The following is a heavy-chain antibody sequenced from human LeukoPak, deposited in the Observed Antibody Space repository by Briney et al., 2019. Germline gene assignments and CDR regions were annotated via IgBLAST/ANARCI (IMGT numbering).Heavy chain of an antibody. CDR3: RYCSSGYHGRHFDY. CDR1: GGSISSSNW. J-gene: IGHJ4*02. Sequence: PAGTLTLTCAVSGGSISSSNWSRCVRQPPKEGLGWRGEIYHSGSTNYTPSLKSRFTIPVDNSKNQFSLKLSSVPAADMAVYDCRYCSSGYHGRHFDYWGRGKLVTVSS. D-gene: IGHD6-13*01. CDR2: IYHSGST. V-gene: IGHV4-4*02.